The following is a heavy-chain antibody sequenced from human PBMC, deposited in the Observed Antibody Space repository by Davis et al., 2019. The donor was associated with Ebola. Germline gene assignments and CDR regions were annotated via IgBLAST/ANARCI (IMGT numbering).Heavy chain of an antibody. J-gene: IGHJ5*02. V-gene: IGHV1-69*04. CDR2: IIPILARP. D-gene: IGHD6-19*01. CDR1: GGTFRGYV. Sequence: SVKVSCKASGGTFRGYVINWVRQAPGQGLEWMGRIIPILARPTYAQRFQGRVTITADKSTGTAYMELRSLRSDDTAVYYCARGPVAVPGSGKWFDPWGQGTLVTVSS. CDR3: ARGPVAVPGSGKWFDP.